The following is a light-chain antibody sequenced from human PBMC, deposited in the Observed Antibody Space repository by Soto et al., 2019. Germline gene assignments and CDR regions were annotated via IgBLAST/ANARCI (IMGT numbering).Light chain of an antibody. V-gene: IGKV3D-20*02. J-gene: IGKJ5*01. CDR2: GTS. CDR3: QQRSNWPSIT. CDR1: QRVSSGY. Sequence: EIVLTQSPGTLSVFPGESATLSCRASQRVSSGYLAWYQHKPGQAPRLLIYGTSSTATGVPDRFSGSGSGTVFTLTISRLEPEDFAVYYCQQRSNWPSITFGQGTRLEIK.